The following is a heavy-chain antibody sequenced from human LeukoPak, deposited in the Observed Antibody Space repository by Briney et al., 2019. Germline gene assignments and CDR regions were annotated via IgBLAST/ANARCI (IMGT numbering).Heavy chain of an antibody. J-gene: IGHJ5*02. Sequence: GESLKISCKGSGYSFTSYWIGWVRQMPGKGLEWMGIIYPGDSDTRYSPSFQGQVTISADKSISTAYLQWSSLKASDTAMYYCARHEQYCSGGSCYSPGWFDPWGQGTLVTVSS. CDR2: IYPGDSDT. D-gene: IGHD2-15*01. V-gene: IGHV5-51*01. CDR1: GYSFTSYW. CDR3: ARHEQYCSGGSCYSPGWFDP.